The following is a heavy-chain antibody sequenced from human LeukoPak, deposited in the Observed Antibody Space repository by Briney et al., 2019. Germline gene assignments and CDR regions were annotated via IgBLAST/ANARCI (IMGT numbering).Heavy chain of an antibody. CDR3: ARESGIVATGSFDY. V-gene: IGHV3-53*01. D-gene: IGHD5-12*01. CDR2: IYSGGST. J-gene: IGHJ4*02. CDR1: GFTVSSNY. Sequence: PGGSLRLSCAASGFTVSSNYMSWVRQAPGKGLEWVSVIYSGGSTYYADSVKGRFTISRDNSKNTLYLQMNGLRAEDTAVYYCARESGIVATGSFDYWGQGTLVTVSS.